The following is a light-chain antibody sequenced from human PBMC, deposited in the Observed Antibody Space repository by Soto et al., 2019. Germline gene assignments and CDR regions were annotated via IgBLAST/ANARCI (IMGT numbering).Light chain of an antibody. J-gene: IGKJ4*01. V-gene: IGKV1-39*01. CDR2: AAS. CDR3: QRSFRTPLT. Sequence: DIQMTQSPSSLSASLGDRVTITCRASQSISSYLNWYQQKTGKAPKLLIYAASSWQTGVPPRFSGSGSGTDFILPISSMQPEDVSTYYCQRSFRTPLTFGGGTKVEIK. CDR1: QSISSY.